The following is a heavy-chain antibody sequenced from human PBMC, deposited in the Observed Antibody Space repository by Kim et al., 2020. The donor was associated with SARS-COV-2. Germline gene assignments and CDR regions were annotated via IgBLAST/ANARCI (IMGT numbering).Heavy chain of an antibody. CDR3: ARGKVEMATNPDFDY. J-gene: IGHJ4*02. D-gene: IGHD5-12*01. Sequence: QKFQGRVTITADKSTSTAYMELSSLRSEDTAVYYCARGKVEMATNPDFDYWGQGTLVTVSS. V-gene: IGHV1-69*04.